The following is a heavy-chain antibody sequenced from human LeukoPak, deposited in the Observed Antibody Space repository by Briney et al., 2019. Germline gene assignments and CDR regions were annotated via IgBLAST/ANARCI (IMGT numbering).Heavy chain of an antibody. D-gene: IGHD4-23*01. CDR3: ATRTALLRWPKFDY. J-gene: IGHJ4*02. V-gene: IGHV1-24*01. CDR1: GYTLTELS. Sequence: ASVKVSCKVSGYTLTELSMHWVRQAPGKGLEWMGGFDPEDGETIYAQKFQGRVTMTEDTSTDTAYMELSSLRSEDTAVYYCATRTALLRWPKFDYWGQGTLVTVSS. CDR2: FDPEDGET.